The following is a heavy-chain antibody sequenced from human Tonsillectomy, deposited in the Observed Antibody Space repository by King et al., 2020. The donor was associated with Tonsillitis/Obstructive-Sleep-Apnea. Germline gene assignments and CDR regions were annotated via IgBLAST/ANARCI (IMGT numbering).Heavy chain of an antibody. J-gene: IGHJ6*04. D-gene: IGHD3-16*01. CDR2: IKQDGSEK. CDR3: ARDGGVGEGDV. CDR1: RFTFSDSW. V-gene: IGHV3-7*01. Sequence: QLVQSGGGLVQPGGSLRLSCAASRFTFSDSWMSWVRQAPGKGPEWVANIKQDGSEKYYVDSVRGRFTISRANAKNSLYLQMNSLRAEDTAVYYCARDGGVGEGDVWGKGTTVTVSS.